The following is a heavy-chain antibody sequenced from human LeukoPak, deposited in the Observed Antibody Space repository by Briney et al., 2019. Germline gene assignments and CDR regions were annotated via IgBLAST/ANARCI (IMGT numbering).Heavy chain of an antibody. V-gene: IGHV3-30*02. D-gene: IGHD5-24*01. CDR1: GFTFSTYG. CDR2: IRHDGSNK. Sequence: GGSLRLSCAASGFTFSTYGMHWVRQAPGKGLEWVTFIRHDGSNKYYADSVKGRFTVPRDNSKNTLYLQMNSLRLDDTATYYCARMRDGYTHWGQGTLVTVSA. J-gene: IGHJ4*02. CDR3: ARMRDGYTH.